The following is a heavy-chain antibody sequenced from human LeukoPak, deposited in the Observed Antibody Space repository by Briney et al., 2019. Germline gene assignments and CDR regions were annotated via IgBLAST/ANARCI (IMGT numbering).Heavy chain of an antibody. V-gene: IGHV4-59*01. J-gene: IGHJ4*02. CDR3: ARGGPYFDY. CDR1: GGSISSYY. D-gene: IGHD2-15*01. Sequence: SETLSLTCTVSGGSISSYYWSWIRQPPGKGLEWIGYIYYSGSTNYDPSLKSRVTISVDTSKNQFSLKLSSVTAADTAVYYCARGGPYFDYWGQGTLVTVSS. CDR2: IYYSGST.